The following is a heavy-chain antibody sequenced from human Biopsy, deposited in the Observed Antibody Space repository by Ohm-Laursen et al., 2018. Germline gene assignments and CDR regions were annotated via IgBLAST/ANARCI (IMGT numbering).Heavy chain of an antibody. CDR1: GYTFTAFS. CDR3: ARGRRHCSGTCSRWYFDL. J-gene: IGHJ2*01. V-gene: IGHV1-2*02. Sequence: ASVKVSCKSSGYTFTAFSVHWLRQAPGQGLERMGWINPKSGDTDYPQNFQGRVSMTRDTSISTAYMDPSRLRSDDTAVYYCARGRRHCSGTCSRWYFDLWGRGTLVTVSS. D-gene: IGHD2-2*01. CDR2: INPKSGDT.